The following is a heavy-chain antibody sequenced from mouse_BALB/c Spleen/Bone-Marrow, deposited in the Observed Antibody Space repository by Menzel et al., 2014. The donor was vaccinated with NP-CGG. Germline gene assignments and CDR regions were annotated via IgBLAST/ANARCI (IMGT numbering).Heavy chain of an antibody. CDR3: ARGYGSAWFAY. J-gene: IGHJ3*01. CDR1: GFSLTSYG. Sequence: VQLQESGPGLVAPSQRLSITCTVSGFSLTSYGVHWVRQPPGKGLEWLGVIWAGGSTNYNSALMSRLSISKDNSKSQVFLKMNSLQTDDTAMYYCARGYGSAWFAYWGQGTLVTVSA. D-gene: IGHD1-1*02. CDR2: IWAGGST. V-gene: IGHV2-9*02.